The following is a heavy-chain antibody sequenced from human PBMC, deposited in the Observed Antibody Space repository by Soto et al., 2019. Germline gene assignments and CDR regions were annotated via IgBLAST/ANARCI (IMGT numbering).Heavy chain of an antibody. J-gene: IGHJ6*01. Sequence: GGSLRLSCAASGFTFSSHAMHWVRQAPGKGLEWVTLISDDGSNKFYADSVKGRFSISRDNTKNTLYLHMNSLRADDTAVYYCARDRSSAWYYNYGLDVWGQGTTVTGSS. D-gene: IGHD6-19*01. CDR3: ARDRSSAWYYNYGLDV. CDR2: ISDDGSNK. CDR1: GFTFSSHA. V-gene: IGHV3-30-3*01.